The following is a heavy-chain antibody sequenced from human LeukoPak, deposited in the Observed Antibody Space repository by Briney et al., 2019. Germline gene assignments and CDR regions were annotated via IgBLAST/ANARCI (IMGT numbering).Heavy chain of an antibody. CDR3: AKDLHQVFDI. D-gene: IGHD2-2*01. J-gene: IGHJ3*02. Sequence: GGSQRLSCAASGFTLRSYGMHWVRQAPGNGLEWVSFIRDDGSNKYYVDSVKGRFTVSRDDSKDTLYLQLNSLRPEDTAVYYCAKDLHQVFDIWGQGTMVAVSS. CDR1: GFTLRSYG. V-gene: IGHV3-30*02. CDR2: IRDDGSNK.